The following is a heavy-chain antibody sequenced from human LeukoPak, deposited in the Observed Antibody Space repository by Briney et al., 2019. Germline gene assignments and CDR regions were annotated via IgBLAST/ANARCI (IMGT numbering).Heavy chain of an antibody. CDR3: AKDTTPPKAGFDP. V-gene: IGHV3-66*03. CDR1: GFTVSDNY. CDR2: IYSRGDT. D-gene: IGHD1-14*01. J-gene: IGHJ5*02. Sequence: GGSLRLSCAASGFTVSDNYMSWVRQAPGKGLEWVSVIYSRGDTYYADSVEGRFTISKDNSKNTLYLQMNSLRAEDTAVYYCAKDTTPPKAGFDPWGQGTLVTVSS.